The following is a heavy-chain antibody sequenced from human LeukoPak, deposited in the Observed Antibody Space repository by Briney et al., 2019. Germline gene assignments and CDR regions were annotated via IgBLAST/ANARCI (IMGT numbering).Heavy chain of an antibody. Sequence: SETLSLTCTVSDGSISSYYWSWIRQPAGKGLEWIGRIYTSGSTNYNPSLKSRVTMSVDTSKNQFSLKLSSVTAADTAVYYCARDGGYSGYEYYYYYYMDVWGKGTTVTVSS. D-gene: IGHD5-12*01. J-gene: IGHJ6*03. CDR3: ARDGGYSGYEYYYYYYMDV. V-gene: IGHV4-4*07. CDR1: DGSISSYY. CDR2: IYTSGST.